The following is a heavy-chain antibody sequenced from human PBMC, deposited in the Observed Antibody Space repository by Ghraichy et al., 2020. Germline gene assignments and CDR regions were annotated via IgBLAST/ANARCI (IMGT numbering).Heavy chain of an antibody. CDR1: GGTFSSYA. D-gene: IGHD3-22*01. CDR3: ARDLNEGSSGYIDY. V-gene: IGHV1-69*06. Sequence: SVKVSCKASGGTFSSYAISWVRQAPGQGLEWMGGIIPIFGTANYAQKFQGRVTITADKSTSTAYMELSSLRSEDTAVYYCARDLNEGSSGYIDYWGQGTLVTVSS. CDR2: IIPIFGTA. J-gene: IGHJ4*02.